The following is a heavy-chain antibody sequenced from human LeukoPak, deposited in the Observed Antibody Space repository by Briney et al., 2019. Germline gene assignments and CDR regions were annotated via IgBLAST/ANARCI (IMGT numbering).Heavy chain of an antibody. J-gene: IGHJ4*02. CDR2: IDPHGTIT. CDR1: AFTFSTYW. D-gene: IGHD7-27*01. CDR3: ARDFDWGSGL. Sequence: HAGGSLRLSCAASAFTFSTYWMHWVRQAPGKGLVWVSRIDPHGTITFYADSVKGRFTISRDNAKNTVYLQMNSLRAEDTAVYYCARDFDWGSGLWGQGTLVTVSS. V-gene: IGHV3-74*01.